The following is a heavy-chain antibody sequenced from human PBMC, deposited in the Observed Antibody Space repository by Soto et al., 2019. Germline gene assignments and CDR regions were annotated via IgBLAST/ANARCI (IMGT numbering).Heavy chain of an antibody. V-gene: IGHV3-74*01. CDR3: AXXXGYSTGXXXFDF. Sequence: GESLKISCAASGFTFSNYWMHWVRQAPGKGLVWVSRINSDGSTTSHADSVKGRFTISRDNAKNTLYLQMNSLRAEDTAVYYCAXXXGYSTGXXXFDFXGQGTQVTVSS. J-gene: IGHJ4*02. D-gene: IGHD6-19*01. CDR1: GFTFSNYW. CDR2: INSDGSTT.